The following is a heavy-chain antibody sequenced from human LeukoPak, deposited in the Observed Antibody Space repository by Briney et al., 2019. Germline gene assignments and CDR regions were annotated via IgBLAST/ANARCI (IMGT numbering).Heavy chain of an antibody. CDR3: ARGPDTAMVVDY. J-gene: IGHJ4*02. CDR2: IYYSGST. Sequence: SETLSLTCTVSGGSISSYYWSWIRQPPGKGLEWIGYIYYSGSTNYNPSLKSRVTISVDTSKNQFSLKLSSVTAADTAVYYCARGPDTAMVVDYWGQGTLVTVSS. CDR1: GGSISSYY. D-gene: IGHD5-18*01. V-gene: IGHV4-59*01.